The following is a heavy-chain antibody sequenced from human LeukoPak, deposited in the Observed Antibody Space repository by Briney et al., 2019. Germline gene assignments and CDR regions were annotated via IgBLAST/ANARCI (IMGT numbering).Heavy chain of an antibody. CDR1: AFSFSSHG. D-gene: IGHD3-3*01. CDR2: ISSDASRK. CDR3: ARDRAWNYLDS. V-gene: IGHV3-30*03. J-gene: IGHJ4*02. Sequence: PGGSLRLSCVPSAFSFSSHGMHWVRQAPGKGLEWVAIISSDASRKYYAHSVEGRFTISRDNSKNTLYLQMDSLRAEDTAVYYCARDRAWNYLDSWGQGTLVTVSS.